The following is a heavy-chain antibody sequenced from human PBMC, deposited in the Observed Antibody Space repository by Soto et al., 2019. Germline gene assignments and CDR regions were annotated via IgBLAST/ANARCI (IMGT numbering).Heavy chain of an antibody. V-gene: IGHV4-39*01. CDR2: IYYSGST. D-gene: IGHD6-13*01. Sequence: ASETLSLTCTVSGGSISSSSYYWGWIRQPPGKGLEWIGSIYYSGSTYYNPSLKSRVTISVDTSKNQFSLKLSSVTAADTAVYYCARLLLGYSSSWYHTDAFDIWGQGTMVTVSS. CDR1: GGSISSSSYY. CDR3: ARLLLGYSSSWYHTDAFDI. J-gene: IGHJ3*02.